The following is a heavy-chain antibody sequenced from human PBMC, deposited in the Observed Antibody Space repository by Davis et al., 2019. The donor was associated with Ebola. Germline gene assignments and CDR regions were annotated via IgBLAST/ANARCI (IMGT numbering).Heavy chain of an antibody. J-gene: IGHJ4*02. V-gene: IGHV3-64*04. Sequence: GESLKISCSASGFTFSSYAMHWVRQAPGKGLEYVSGISSNGGSTYYADSVKGRFTISRDNAKNTLYLQMNSLRAEDTAMYYCTRGGYYNSGSYVTPPFDYWGQGTLVTVSS. D-gene: IGHD3-10*01. CDR2: ISSNGGST. CDR3: TRGGYYNSGSYVTPPFDY. CDR1: GFTFSSYA.